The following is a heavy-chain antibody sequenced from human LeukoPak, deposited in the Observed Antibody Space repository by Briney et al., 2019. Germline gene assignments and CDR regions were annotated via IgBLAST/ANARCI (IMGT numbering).Heavy chain of an antibody. CDR2: ISGSGGST. V-gene: IGHV3-23*01. CDR1: GFTFSSYA. CDR3: ARVDTAMVTTDY. J-gene: IGHJ4*02. D-gene: IGHD5-18*01. Sequence: GGSLRLSCAASGFTFSSYAMSWVRQAPGKGLEWVSAISGSGGSTYYADSVKGRFTISRDNSKNSLYLQMNSLRAEDTAVYYCARVDTAMVTTDYWGQGTLVTVSS.